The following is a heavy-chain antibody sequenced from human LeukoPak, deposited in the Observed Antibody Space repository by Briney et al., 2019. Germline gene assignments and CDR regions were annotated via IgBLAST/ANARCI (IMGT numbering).Heavy chain of an antibody. D-gene: IGHD3-16*02. V-gene: IGHV3-23*01. Sequence: GGSLRLSRAATGFTFSSYAMTWVRPAPGKGLDWVSVISACGGNTYYADSVKGRFTISRDDSKNTLYLQMNSLSADDTAVYYCANYRRGSSYYFAYWGQGTLVTVSS. CDR2: ISACGGNT. CDR1: GFTFSSYA. CDR3: ANYRRGSSYYFAY. J-gene: IGHJ4*02.